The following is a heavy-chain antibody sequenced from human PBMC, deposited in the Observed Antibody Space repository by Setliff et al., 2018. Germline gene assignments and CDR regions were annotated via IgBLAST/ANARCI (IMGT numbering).Heavy chain of an antibody. CDR3: ARMSGFQYIDV. D-gene: IGHD3-3*01. Sequence: SQTLSLTCAAYGGTFSDYHWTWIRQSPEKGLEWIGEINHRGSTNYNPSLKSRVTISLDTSKNKFSLSLTSVTAEDTAVYYCARMSGFQYIDVWDKGTTVTVSS. V-gene: IGHV4-34*01. J-gene: IGHJ6*03. CDR2: INHRGST. CDR1: GGTFSDYH.